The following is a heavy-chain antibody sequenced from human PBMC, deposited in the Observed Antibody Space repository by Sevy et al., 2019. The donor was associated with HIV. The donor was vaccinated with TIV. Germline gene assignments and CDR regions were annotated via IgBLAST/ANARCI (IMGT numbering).Heavy chain of an antibody. V-gene: IGHV4-4*02. CDR3: SRHADHSQDL. CDR2: IFHSGTT. CDR1: GDFITNGYW. Sequence: SETLSLTCAISGDFITNGYWWSWVRQPPGKGLEWIGEIFHSGTTTYNPSLSSRVTMSVDTSKNHFSLILNSVTAADTAVYFCSRHADHSQDLWGQGVMVTVSS. J-gene: IGHJ4*02. D-gene: IGHD2-8*01.